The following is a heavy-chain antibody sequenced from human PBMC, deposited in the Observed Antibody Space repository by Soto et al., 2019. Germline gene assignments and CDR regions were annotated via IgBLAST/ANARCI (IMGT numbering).Heavy chain of an antibody. Sequence: GGSLRLSCAASGFTFSSYAMSWVRQAPGKGLEWVSAISSSGGSTYYADSVKGRFTISRDNSKNTLYLQMNSLRAEDTAVYYCAKIASIANVLLWFGESQFDYWGQGTLVTAPQ. CDR2: ISSSGGST. CDR3: AKIASIANVLLWFGESQFDY. D-gene: IGHD3-10*01. V-gene: IGHV3-23*01. CDR1: GFTFSSYA. J-gene: IGHJ4*02.